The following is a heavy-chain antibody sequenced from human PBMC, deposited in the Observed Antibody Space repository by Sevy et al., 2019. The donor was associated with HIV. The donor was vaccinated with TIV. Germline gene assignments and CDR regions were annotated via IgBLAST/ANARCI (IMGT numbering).Heavy chain of an antibody. Sequence: GESLKISCAASGFTFSSYWMSWVRQAPGKGLEWVANIKQDGSEKYYVDSVKGRFTISRDNAKNSLYLQMNSLRAEDTAVYYCAREVEMATITEGYWGQRTLVTVSS. J-gene: IGHJ4*02. CDR2: IKQDGSEK. D-gene: IGHD5-12*01. CDR3: AREVEMATITEGY. V-gene: IGHV3-7*03. CDR1: GFTFSSYW.